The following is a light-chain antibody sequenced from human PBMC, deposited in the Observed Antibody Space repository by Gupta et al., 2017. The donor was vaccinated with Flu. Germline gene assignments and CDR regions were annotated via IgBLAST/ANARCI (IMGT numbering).Light chain of an antibody. CDR1: QSISRW. Sequence: PSSLSASVGDRVTVTWRASQSISRWLAWYQQKPEKAPKLVIYAASRLQSGVPSRFSGSRSGTDFTLTITNLQPEDFATYYCQQYMSYPFTFGPGTTVDIK. V-gene: IGKV1D-16*01. CDR3: QQYMSYPFT. CDR2: AAS. J-gene: IGKJ3*01.